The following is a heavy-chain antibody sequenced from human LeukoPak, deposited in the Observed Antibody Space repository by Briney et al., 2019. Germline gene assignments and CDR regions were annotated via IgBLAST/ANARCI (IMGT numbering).Heavy chain of an antibody. Sequence: GGSLRLSCAASGFTFSSYSMNWVRQAPGKGLVWVSRINSDGSSTSYADSVKGRFTISRDNAKNTLYLQMNSLRAEDTAVYYCARAMAGTPSYYYYGMDVWGQGTTVTVSS. V-gene: IGHV3-74*01. CDR1: GFTFSSYS. CDR3: ARAMAGTPSYYYYGMDV. D-gene: IGHD6-19*01. CDR2: INSDGSST. J-gene: IGHJ6*02.